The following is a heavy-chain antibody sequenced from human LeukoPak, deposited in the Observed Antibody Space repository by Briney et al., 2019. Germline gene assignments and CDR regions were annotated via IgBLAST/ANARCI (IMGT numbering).Heavy chain of an antibody. J-gene: IGHJ4*02. D-gene: IGHD6-13*01. Sequence: GASVTVSCTASGYTFTSYGISWVRQAPGQGLEWMGWISAYNGNTNYAQNLQDRVFMNTDTSTSTAYMELRSLRSDDTAVYYCVRYPLSYSGNWHYYFDYWGQGTLVTVSS. CDR1: GYTFTSYG. V-gene: IGHV1-18*04. CDR3: VRYPLSYSGNWHYYFDY. CDR2: ISAYNGNT.